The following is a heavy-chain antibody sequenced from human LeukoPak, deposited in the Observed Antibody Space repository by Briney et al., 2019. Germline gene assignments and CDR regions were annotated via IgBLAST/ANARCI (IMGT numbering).Heavy chain of an antibody. CDR2: ISGSGNGT. D-gene: IGHD5-24*01. Sequence: GGSLRLSCAASGFTFSSYGMNWVRQAPGKGLEWLSGISGSGNGTYYADSVKGRFTISRDNSQNMVYLLMNSLTVEDAATYYCAKRTMSAFDSWGQGTLLIVSS. V-gene: IGHV3-23*01. CDR1: GFTFSSYG. CDR3: AKRTMSAFDS. J-gene: IGHJ4*02.